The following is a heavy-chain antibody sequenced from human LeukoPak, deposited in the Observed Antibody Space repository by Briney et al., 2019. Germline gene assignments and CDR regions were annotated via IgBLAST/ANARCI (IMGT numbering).Heavy chain of an antibody. V-gene: IGHV3-21*01. Sequence: GGSLRLSCAASGFTYSSYSMNWVRQAPGKGLEWVSSISSSSSYIYYADPVKGRFTISRDDAKNSLYLQMNSLRAEDTAVYYCARGQRTYYYDSSVSGLPFDPWGQGTLVTVSS. J-gene: IGHJ5*02. CDR2: ISSSSSYI. D-gene: IGHD3-22*01. CDR1: GFTYSSYS. CDR3: ARGQRTYYYDSSVSGLPFDP.